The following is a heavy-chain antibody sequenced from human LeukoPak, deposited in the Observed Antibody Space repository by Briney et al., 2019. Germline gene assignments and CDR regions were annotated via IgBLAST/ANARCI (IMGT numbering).Heavy chain of an antibody. CDR1: GYSFPNYW. V-gene: IGHV5-51*01. Sequence: SGASLQISCKGSGYSFPNYWIGRVRQMPGQGLEWMGIIYPADSDTRYSPSFQGQVTISADQSINTAYLQWTSLKASDTAMYYCARRKGDGYNSPFDYWGQGTLVTVSS. J-gene: IGHJ4*02. CDR2: IYPADSDT. CDR3: ARRKGDGYNSPFDY. D-gene: IGHD5-24*01.